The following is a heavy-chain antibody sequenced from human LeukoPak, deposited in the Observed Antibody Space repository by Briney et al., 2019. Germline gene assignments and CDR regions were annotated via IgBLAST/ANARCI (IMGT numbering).Heavy chain of an antibody. D-gene: IGHD4-17*01. CDR2: IYYSGST. Sequence: SETLSLTCTVSGGSISSSSYYWGWIRQPPGKGLEWIGSIYYSGSTYYNPSLKSRVTISVDTSKNQFSLKLSSVTAADTAVYYCARDDDGAFDYWGQGTLVTVSS. CDR1: GGSISSSSYY. J-gene: IGHJ4*02. CDR3: ARDDDGAFDY. V-gene: IGHV4-39*07.